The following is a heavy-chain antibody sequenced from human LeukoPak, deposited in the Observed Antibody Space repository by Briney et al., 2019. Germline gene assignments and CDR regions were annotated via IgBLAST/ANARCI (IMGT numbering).Heavy chain of an antibody. CDR1: GGSINNYY. J-gene: IGHJ4*02. V-gene: IGHV4-59*08. D-gene: IGHD5-24*01. Sequence: SETLSLTCTVSGGSINNYYWSWIRRPPGKGLEWIAYIYNSGTTNYNPSLKSRVTISLDTSKKQFSPKLTSVTASDTAVYSCAGHGGEMATPFEYWGQGTLVTVSS. CDR3: AGHGGEMATPFEY. CDR2: IYNSGTT.